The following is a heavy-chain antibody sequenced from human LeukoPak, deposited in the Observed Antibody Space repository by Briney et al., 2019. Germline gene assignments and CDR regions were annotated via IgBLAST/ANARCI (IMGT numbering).Heavy chain of an antibody. Sequence: GGSLRLSCAASGFTFSSYAMSWVRQAPGKGLEGGSASSGSGGSTYYADSVKGRFTISRDNSKNTLYLQMNSLRAEDTAVYYCAKDPEGYDSSAYYYSEPGTGWGQGTLVTVSS. CDR2: SSGSGGST. J-gene: IGHJ4*02. V-gene: IGHV3-23*01. CDR1: GFTFSSYA. CDR3: AKDPEGYDSSAYYYSEPGTG. D-gene: IGHD3-22*01.